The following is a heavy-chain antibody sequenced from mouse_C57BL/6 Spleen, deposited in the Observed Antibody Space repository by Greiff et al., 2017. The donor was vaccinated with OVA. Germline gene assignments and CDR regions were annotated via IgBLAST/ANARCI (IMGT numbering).Heavy chain of an antibody. J-gene: IGHJ4*01. Sequence: VKLMESGPGLVAPSQSLSIPCTVSGFSLTSYGVDWVRQSPGKGLEWLGVIWGVGSTNYNSALKSRLSISKDNSKSQVFLKMNSLQTDDTAMYYCASAGYEDAMDYWGQGTSVTVSS. V-gene: IGHV2-6*01. CDR3: ASAGYEDAMDY. CDR2: IWGVGST. CDR1: GFSLTSYG. D-gene: IGHD1-2*01.